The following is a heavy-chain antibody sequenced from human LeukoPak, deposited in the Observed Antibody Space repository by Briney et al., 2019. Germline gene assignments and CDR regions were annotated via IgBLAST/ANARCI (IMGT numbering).Heavy chain of an antibody. CDR1: GFTFSDYY. V-gene: IGHV3-11*01. Sequence: GGSLRLSCAASGFTFSDYYMSWIRQAPGKGLEWVSYISSSGNTIYYADSVKGRFTISRDNAKNSLYLQMNSLRAEDTAVYFCARVKYYYDSSGYYEYYFDYWGQGTLVTVSS. CDR3: ARVKYYYDSSGYYEYYFDY. CDR2: ISSSGNTI. D-gene: IGHD3-22*01. J-gene: IGHJ4*02.